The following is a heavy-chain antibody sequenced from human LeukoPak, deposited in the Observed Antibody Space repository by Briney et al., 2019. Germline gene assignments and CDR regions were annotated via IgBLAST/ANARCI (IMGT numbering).Heavy chain of an antibody. CDR3: AREFLGYCSSTSCFGAFDI. CDR1: GGSISSYY. V-gene: IGHV4-59*01. Sequence: SETLSLTCTVSGGSISSYYWSWIRQPPGKGLEWLGYIYYSGSTNYNPSLKSRVTISVDTSKNQFSLKLSSVTAADTAVYYCAREFLGYCSSTSCFGAFDIWGQGTMVTVSS. CDR2: IYYSGST. J-gene: IGHJ3*02. D-gene: IGHD2-2*01.